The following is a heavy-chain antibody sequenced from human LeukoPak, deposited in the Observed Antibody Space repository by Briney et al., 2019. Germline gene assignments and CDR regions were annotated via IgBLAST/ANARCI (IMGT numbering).Heavy chain of an antibody. Sequence: PGGSLRLSCAAAGFTLSSYAMSWVRQAPGKGLEWVSAISGSGGSTYYADSVKGRFTISRDNSKNTVSLQMSSLRAEDTALYYCAKGSGNGYGSGPFDYWGQGTLVTVSS. D-gene: IGHD3-10*01. CDR3: AKGSGNGYGSGPFDY. CDR2: ISGSGGST. V-gene: IGHV3-23*01. CDR1: GFTLSSYA. J-gene: IGHJ4*02.